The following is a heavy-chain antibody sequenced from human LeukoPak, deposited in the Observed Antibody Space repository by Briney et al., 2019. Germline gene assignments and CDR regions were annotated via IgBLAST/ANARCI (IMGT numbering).Heavy chain of an antibody. J-gene: IGHJ4*02. Sequence: SETLSLTCAVYGGSFSGYYWSWIRQPPGKGLEWIGEINHSGSTNYNPSLKSRVTISVDTSKNQFSLKLSSATAVDTAVYYCAGDSSGYYYDYRGQGTLVTVSS. V-gene: IGHV4-34*01. CDR2: INHSGST. CDR3: AGDSSGYYYDY. CDR1: GGSFSGYY. D-gene: IGHD3-22*01.